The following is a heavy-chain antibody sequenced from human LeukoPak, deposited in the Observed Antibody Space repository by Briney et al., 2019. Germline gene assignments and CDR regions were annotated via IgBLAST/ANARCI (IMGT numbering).Heavy chain of an antibody. Sequence: GGSLRLSCATSGFTFSSAWMNWVRQAPGKGLEWVGRIRSNSDGGTIDYAVPVKGRFALSRDDSKNTLYLQMNSLQTEDTAVYYCATDFYDTTWGQGTLVTVSS. CDR3: ATDFYDTT. J-gene: IGHJ5*02. CDR2: IRSNSDGGTI. V-gene: IGHV3-15*07. D-gene: IGHD3-22*01. CDR1: GFTFSSAW.